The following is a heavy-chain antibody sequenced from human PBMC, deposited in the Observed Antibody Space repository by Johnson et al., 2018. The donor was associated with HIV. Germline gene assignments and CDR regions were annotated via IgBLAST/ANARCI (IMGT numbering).Heavy chain of an antibody. D-gene: IGHD3-10*01. CDR2: IRYDGSNK. V-gene: IGHV3-30-3*01. CDR1: GFTFSSYA. CDR3: AGGDYVYMDYSGGAFDI. Sequence: QVQLVESGGGVVQPGRSLRLSCAASGFTFSSYAMHWVRQAPGKGLEWVAFIRYDGSNKYYADSVKGRFTISRDNSKNTLYLQMNSLRAEDTAVYYCAGGDYVYMDYSGGAFDIWGQGTMVTVSS. J-gene: IGHJ3*02.